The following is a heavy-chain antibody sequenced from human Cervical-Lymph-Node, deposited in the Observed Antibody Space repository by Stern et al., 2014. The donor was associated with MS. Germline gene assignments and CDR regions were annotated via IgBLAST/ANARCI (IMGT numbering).Heavy chain of an antibody. CDR1: GFTFSSYG. J-gene: IGHJ4*02. D-gene: IGHD5-24*01. CDR3: ARGHIPYAYNYLFDY. Sequence: VQLEESGGGVVQLGTSLRLSCAASGFTFSSYGMHWVRQAPGKGLEWVALAWYDGSTAYYTNSVKGRFTISRDNSKNTLSLQMNSLTAEDTAVYYCARGHIPYAYNYLFDYWGQGTLVTVSS. CDR2: AWYDGSTA. V-gene: IGHV3-33*01.